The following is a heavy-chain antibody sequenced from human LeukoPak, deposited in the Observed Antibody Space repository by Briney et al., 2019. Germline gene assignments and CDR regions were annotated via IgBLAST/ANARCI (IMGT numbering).Heavy chain of an antibody. CDR1: GGSISSYY. V-gene: IGHV4-59*01. J-gene: IGHJ4*02. CDR2: IYYSGST. Sequence: SETLSLTCTVSGGSISSYYWSWIRQPPGKGLEWIGYIYYSGSTNYNPSLKSRVTISVDTSKNQFSLKLGSVTAADTAVYYCARDGYSGSDALWGQGTLVTVSS. CDR3: ARDGYSGSDAL. D-gene: IGHD5-12*01.